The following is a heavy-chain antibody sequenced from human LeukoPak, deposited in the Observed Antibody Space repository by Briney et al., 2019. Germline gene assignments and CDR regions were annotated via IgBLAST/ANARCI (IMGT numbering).Heavy chain of an antibody. V-gene: IGHV3-21*01. J-gene: IGHJ4*02. CDR2: ISSSNYI. CDR1: GFTFSSYS. Sequence: GSLRLSCAASGFTFSSYSMNWVRQAPGKGLEWVSSISSSNYIYYADSVKGRFTISRDNAKNSLYLQMNSLRTEDTVVYYCARGSGYSYAFTGRERTKSRLDYWGQGTLVTVSS. CDR3: ARGSGYSYAFTGRERTKSRLDY. D-gene: IGHD5-18*01.